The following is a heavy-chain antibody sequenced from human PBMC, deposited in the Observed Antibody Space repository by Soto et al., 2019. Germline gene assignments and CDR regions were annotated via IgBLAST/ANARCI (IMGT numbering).Heavy chain of an antibody. CDR3: ARGSFSSSSSWFDP. J-gene: IGHJ5*02. D-gene: IGHD6-6*01. V-gene: IGHV4-31*03. CDR1: GGSISSGGYY. Sequence: SETLSLTCTVSGGSISSGGYYWIWIRHHPGKGLEWIGYIYYSGRTYYNPSLHSRVSIAVDTTENQFSLKLTSVTAADTSVYYCARGSFSSSSSWFDPWGRGTRATVSS. CDR2: IYYSGRT.